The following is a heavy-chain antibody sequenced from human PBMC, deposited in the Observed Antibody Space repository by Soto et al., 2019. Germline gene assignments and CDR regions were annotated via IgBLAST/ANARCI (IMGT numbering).Heavy chain of an antibody. CDR2: ITGSGDST. D-gene: IGHD3-10*01. CDR1: GFTFSSYA. Sequence: EVQLLESGGGLVQPGGSLRLSCAASGFTFSSYAMSWVRQAPGKGLEWVSLITGSGDSTYYADSVKGRFTISRDISKNTLYLEMNSLRAEDTAVYYCAKTAIRDSYGSGTYENYNWFDPWGQGTLVTVSS. CDR3: AKTAIRDSYGSGTYENYNWFDP. J-gene: IGHJ5*02. V-gene: IGHV3-23*01.